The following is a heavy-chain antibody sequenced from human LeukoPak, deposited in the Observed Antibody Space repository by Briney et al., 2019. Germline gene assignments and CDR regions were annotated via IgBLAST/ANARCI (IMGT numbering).Heavy chain of an antibody. D-gene: IGHD4-23*01. CDR1: EFTFSNYW. J-gene: IGHJ4*02. V-gene: IGHV3-74*01. CDR3: TKDLRYYYADNHSEMDEHDY. CDR2: INSDGSST. Sequence: PGGSLRLSCVASEFTFSNYWTHWVRQAPGKGLVWVSRINSDGSSTSYADSVKGRFTISRDNSRNTLSLQMSSLRVEDTALYYCTKDLRYYYADNHSEMDEHDYWGQGTLVTVSS.